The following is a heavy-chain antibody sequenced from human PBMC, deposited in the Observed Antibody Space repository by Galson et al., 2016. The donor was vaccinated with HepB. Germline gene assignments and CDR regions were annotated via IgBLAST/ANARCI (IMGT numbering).Heavy chain of an antibody. Sequence: ETLSLTCAVSGASITSSDWWSWVRQPPGQGLEWIGQIFHSGRVNYTPSLASRVTISIDTSKNHSSLRLTSVTDADTALYYCARQYWGGPSDYWGQGTLVIVSS. V-gene: IGHV4-4*02. D-gene: IGHD3-16*01. CDR1: GASITSSDW. CDR2: IFHSGRV. CDR3: ARQYWGGPSDY. J-gene: IGHJ4*02.